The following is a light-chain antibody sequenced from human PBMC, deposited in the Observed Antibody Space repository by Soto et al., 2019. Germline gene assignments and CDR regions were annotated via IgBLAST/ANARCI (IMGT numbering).Light chain of an antibody. J-gene: IGKJ5*01. CDR2: DAS. CDR3: QQYSHLIT. Sequence: DIQMTQSPSSLSASVGDRVTITCRASQSIGKYLNWYQQKLGKAPKLLIYDASNLETGVPSRFSGSGSGTDFTFTISSLQPEDIATYYCQQYSHLITFGQGTRLEIK. CDR1: QSIGKY. V-gene: IGKV1-33*01.